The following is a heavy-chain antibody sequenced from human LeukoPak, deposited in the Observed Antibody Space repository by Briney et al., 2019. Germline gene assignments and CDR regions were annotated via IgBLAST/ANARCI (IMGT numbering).Heavy chain of an antibody. CDR1: GFTVSTNY. Sequence: GGSLRLSCAASGFTVSTNYMSGVRQAPGKGLEWVSVIYGGGTTYYADSVRGRFTISRDNSKNTLYLQMNSLRAEDTAVYYCARDRGGSRSDCWGQGTLVTVSS. CDR3: ARDRGGSRSDC. V-gene: IGHV3-66*01. J-gene: IGHJ4*02. D-gene: IGHD6-13*01. CDR2: IYGGGTT.